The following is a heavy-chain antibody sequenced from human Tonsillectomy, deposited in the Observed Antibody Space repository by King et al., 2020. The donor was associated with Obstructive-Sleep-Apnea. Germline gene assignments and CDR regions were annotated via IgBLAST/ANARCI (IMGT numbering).Heavy chain of an antibody. CDR1: GFTFSYYW. V-gene: IGHV3-7*03. CDR2: INEDGGEK. J-gene: IGHJ4*02. D-gene: IGHD5-12*01. Sequence: GQLVQSGGGLVQPGGSLRLSCAASGFTFSYYWMSWVRQAPGKGLEWVANINEDGGEKFYVDSMEGRFTISRDNARNSLYLQMNSLRGEDTAVYYCARAGNVATVDYWGQGTLVTVSS. CDR3: ARAGNVATVDY.